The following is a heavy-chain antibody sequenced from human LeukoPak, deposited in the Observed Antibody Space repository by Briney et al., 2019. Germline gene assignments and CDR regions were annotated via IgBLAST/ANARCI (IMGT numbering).Heavy chain of an antibody. CDR2: IKQDGSEK. J-gene: IGHJ4*02. Sequence: GGSLRLSCAASGFTFSSYAMSWVRQAPGKGLEWVANIKQDGSEKYYVDSVKGRFTISRDNAKSSLYLQMNSLRGEDTAVYYCARVLSVSYCDSWGQGTLVTVSS. CDR3: ARVLSVSYCDS. D-gene: IGHD2/OR15-2a*01. V-gene: IGHV3-7*03. CDR1: GFTFSSYA.